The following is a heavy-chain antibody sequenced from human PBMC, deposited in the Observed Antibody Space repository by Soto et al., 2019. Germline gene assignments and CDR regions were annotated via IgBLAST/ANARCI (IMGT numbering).Heavy chain of an antibody. V-gene: IGHV3-23*01. CDR3: AKVPIRIAAAPLDY. J-gene: IGHJ4*02. CDR2: ISESSSST. D-gene: IGHD6-13*01. Sequence: PGGSLRLSCAASGLTFSRHAMAWVRQAPGKGLEWVSSISESSSSTYYADSVKGRFTISRDNSKNTLYLQMNSLRAEDTAVYYCAKVPIRIAAAPLDYWGQGTLVTVSS. CDR1: GLTFSRHA.